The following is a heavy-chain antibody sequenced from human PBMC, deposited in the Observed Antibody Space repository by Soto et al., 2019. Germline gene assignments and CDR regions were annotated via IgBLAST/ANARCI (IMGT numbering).Heavy chain of an antibody. CDR3: ARDPMIAAAGDY. Sequence: GGSLRLSCAASGFTFSSYAMHWVRQAPGKGLEWVAVISYDGSNKYYADSVKGRFTISRDNSKNTLYLQMNSLRAEDTALYYCARDPMIAAAGDYWGQGTLVTVSS. CDR1: GFTFSSYA. CDR2: ISYDGSNK. D-gene: IGHD6-13*01. V-gene: IGHV3-30*04. J-gene: IGHJ4*02.